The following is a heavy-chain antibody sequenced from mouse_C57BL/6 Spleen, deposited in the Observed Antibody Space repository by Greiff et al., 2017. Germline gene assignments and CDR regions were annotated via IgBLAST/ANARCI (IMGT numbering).Heavy chain of an antibody. Sequence: VQLQQPGTELVKPGASVKLSCKASGYTFTSYWMHWVKQRPGQGLEWIGNINPSNGGTNYNEKFKSKATLTVDNSSSTAYMQLSSLTSEDSAVYYCASPYYGSSRYYAMDYWGQGTSVTVSS. J-gene: IGHJ4*01. CDR2: INPSNGGT. CDR1: GYTFTSYW. V-gene: IGHV1-53*01. D-gene: IGHD1-1*01. CDR3: ASPYYGSSRYYAMDY.